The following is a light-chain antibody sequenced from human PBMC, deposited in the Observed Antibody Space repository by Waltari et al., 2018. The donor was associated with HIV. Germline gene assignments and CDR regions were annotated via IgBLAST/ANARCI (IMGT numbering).Light chain of an antibody. J-gene: IGLJ2*01. V-gene: IGLV2-14*01. CDR3: SSYTSSNTVI. CDR1: SSDVGGYNY. Sequence: QSALTQSASVSGSPGQSITISCTGTSSDVGGYNYVSWYQQHPGKAPKLVIYNVSNRPSGVSNRFSGSKSGNTASLTISGLQAEDEAEYYYSSYTSSNTVIFGGGTRVTVL. CDR2: NVS.